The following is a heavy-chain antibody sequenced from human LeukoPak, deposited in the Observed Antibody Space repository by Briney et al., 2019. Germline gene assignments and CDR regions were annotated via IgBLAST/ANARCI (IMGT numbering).Heavy chain of an antibody. CDR2: MNPNSGNT. V-gene: IGHV1-8*03. CDR3: ARATAPYYDFWSGYFDY. D-gene: IGHD3-3*01. J-gene: IGHJ4*02. Sequence: ASVKVSCKASGYTFTSYDINWVRQATGQGLEWMGWMNPNSGNTGYAQKFQGRVTITRNTSISTAYMELSSLRSEDTAVYYCARATAPYYDFWSGYFDYWGQGTLVTVSS. CDR1: GYTFTSYD.